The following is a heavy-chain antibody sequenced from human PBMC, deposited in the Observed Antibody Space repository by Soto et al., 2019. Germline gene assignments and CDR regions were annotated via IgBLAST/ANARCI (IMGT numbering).Heavy chain of an antibody. D-gene: IGHD5-18*01. V-gene: IGHV3-30*18. CDR1: GFTFSSYG. J-gene: IGHJ6*03. CDR3: AKGYYYYYYYMDV. CDR2: ISYDGSNK. Sequence: GGSLRVSCAAAGFTFSSYGRHWVRQAPGKGLEWVAVISYDGSNKYYADSVKGRFSISRDNSKNTLYLQMNSLRAEDTAVYYCAKGYYYYYYYMDVWGKGTTVTVSS.